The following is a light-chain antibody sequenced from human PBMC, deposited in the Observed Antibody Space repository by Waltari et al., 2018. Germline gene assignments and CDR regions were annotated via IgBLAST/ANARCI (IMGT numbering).Light chain of an antibody. Sequence: DIQMTQSPSSLSASVGDRVTITCRASQYISNFLNWYQQKPGKAPKLLIYAASGLESGVPSRFSGSGSGTEFALTISSLQPEDFATYYCQHYNSYWAFGQGTKVEIK. CDR3: QHYNSYWA. J-gene: IGKJ1*01. V-gene: IGKV1-39*01. CDR1: QYISNF. CDR2: AAS.